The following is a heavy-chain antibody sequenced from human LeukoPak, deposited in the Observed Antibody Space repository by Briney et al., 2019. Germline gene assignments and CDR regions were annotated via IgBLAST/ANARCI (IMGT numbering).Heavy chain of an antibody. D-gene: IGHD2-2*01. V-gene: IGHV3-48*03. CDR3: AREPIVVVPATPGEFDY. Sequence: GGSLRLFCAASGFTFSSYEMNWVRQAPGKGLEWVSYISSSGSTIYYADSVKGRFTISRDNAKNSLYLQMNSLRAEDTAVYYCAREPIVVVPATPGEFDYWGQGTLVTVSS. J-gene: IGHJ4*02. CDR1: GFTFSSYE. CDR2: ISSSGSTI.